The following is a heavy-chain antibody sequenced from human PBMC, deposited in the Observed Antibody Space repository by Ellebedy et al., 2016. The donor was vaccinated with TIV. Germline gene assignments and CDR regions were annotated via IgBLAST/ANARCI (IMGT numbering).Heavy chain of an antibody. CDR3: AKGLGDSSGPFDY. D-gene: IGHD3-22*01. Sequence: SLKISCAASGFTFSSYAMHWVRQAPGKGLEWVSGISWNSGSIGYADSVKGRFTISRDNAKNSLYLQMNSLRAEDTALYYCAKGLGDSSGPFDYWGQGTLVTVSS. CDR1: GFTFSSYA. J-gene: IGHJ4*02. CDR2: ISWNSGSI. V-gene: IGHV3-9*01.